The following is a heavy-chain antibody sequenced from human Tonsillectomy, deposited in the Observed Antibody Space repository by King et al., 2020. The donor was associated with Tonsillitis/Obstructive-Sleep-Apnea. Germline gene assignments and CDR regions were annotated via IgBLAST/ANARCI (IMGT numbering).Heavy chain of an antibody. Sequence: VQLAESGGGLIQPGGSLRLACAASGFTVSSDYMSWVRQAPGKGLEWVSVIYSNGRTYYPDSVKGRFTISRDNSKNTLYLQMNSLRAEDTAVYYCARMNLAVDWGQGTLVTVSS. J-gene: IGHJ4*02. D-gene: IGHD6-19*01. CDR3: ARMNLAVD. CDR2: IYSNGRT. V-gene: IGHV3-53*01. CDR1: GFTVSSDY.